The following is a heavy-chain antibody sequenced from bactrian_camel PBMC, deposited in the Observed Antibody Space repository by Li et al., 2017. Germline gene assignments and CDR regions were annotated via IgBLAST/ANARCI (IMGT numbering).Heavy chain of an antibody. V-gene: IGHV3S53*01. Sequence: HVQLVESGGGSVQTGGALNVTCIAHGYPYESMCLAWFRPGPGKEREAVARIDSDGNTTYADSVKGRFTISRDNAKTTLYLQMNSLKPEDTALYTCAADCGVWNGDSCYTYNYWGQGTQVTVS. D-gene: IGHD3*01. CDR2: IDSDGNT. CDR3: AADCGVWNGDSCYTYNY. J-gene: IGHJ4*01. CDR1: YPYESMC.